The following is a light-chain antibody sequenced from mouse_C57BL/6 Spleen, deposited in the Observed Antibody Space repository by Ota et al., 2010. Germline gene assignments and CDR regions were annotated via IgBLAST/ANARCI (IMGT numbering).Light chain of an antibody. V-gene: IGKV12-46*01. CDR1: ENIYSN. CDR3: QHFGIPVHG. Sequence: DIQMTQSPASLSVSVGETVTITCRASENIYSNLAWYQQKQGKSPQLLVHAATNLADGVPSRFSGSGSGTQYSLKINSLQSEDFGSYYCQHFGIPVHGFGGGPRLE. CDR2: AAT. J-gene: IGKJ2*01.